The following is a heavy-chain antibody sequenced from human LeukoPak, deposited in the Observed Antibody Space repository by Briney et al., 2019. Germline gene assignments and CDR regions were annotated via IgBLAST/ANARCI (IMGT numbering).Heavy chain of an antibody. CDR1: GFKFSSYA. CDR3: AKDRKSGEVDY. D-gene: IGHD5-12*01. CDR2: ISGSGGGT. V-gene: IGHV3-23*01. Sequence: GGSLRLSCAASGFKFSSYAMSWVRQAPGKGLEWVSGISGSGGGTYYADSVKGRFTISRDNSKNTLYLQMNSLRAEDTAVYYCAKDRKSGEVDYWGQGTLVTVSS. J-gene: IGHJ4*02.